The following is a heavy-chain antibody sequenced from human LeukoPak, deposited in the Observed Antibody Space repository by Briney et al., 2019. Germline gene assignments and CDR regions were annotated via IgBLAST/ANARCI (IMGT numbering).Heavy chain of an antibody. CDR1: GGSISSDAYF. CDR3: AAIVVVSAAIDC. Sequence: SQTLSLTCTVSGGSISSDAYFWSWIRQHPGKGLEWIGNIYYSGNTYYNPSLKSRVTMSVDTSKNQFCLKLSSVTAADTAVYYCAAIVVVSAAIDCWGQGTLVTVSS. D-gene: IGHD2-2*01. J-gene: IGHJ4*02. CDR2: IYYSGNT. V-gene: IGHV4-31*03.